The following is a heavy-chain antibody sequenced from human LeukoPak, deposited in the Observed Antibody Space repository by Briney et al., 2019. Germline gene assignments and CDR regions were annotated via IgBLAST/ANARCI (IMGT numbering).Heavy chain of an antibody. D-gene: IGHD3-22*01. J-gene: IGHJ4*02. CDR1: EFTVSSNY. CDR2: IYNGGET. V-gene: IGHV3-66*01. CDR3: ARDQPIAY. Sequence: PGGSLRLSCAASEFTVSSNYMNWVRQAPGKGLEWVSVIYNGGETYYAGSVKGRFTFSRDNSKNTLYLQMNNLRAEDTAVYYCARDQPIAYWGQGTLVTVSS.